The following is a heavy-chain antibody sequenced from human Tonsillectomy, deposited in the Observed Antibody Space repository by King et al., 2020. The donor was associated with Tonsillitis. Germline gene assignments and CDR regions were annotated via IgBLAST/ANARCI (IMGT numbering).Heavy chain of an antibody. CDR3: ARVYLEWLLEAFDI. CDR1: GFTFSNYA. J-gene: IGHJ3*02. Sequence: VQLVESGGGVVQPGRSLRLSCAASGFTFSNYAMHWVRQAPGKGLEWVAAVSYDGSNKYYADSVKGRFTISRDNSKNTLYLQMNSLRAEDTAVYYCARVYLEWLLEAFDIWGQGTMVTVSS. D-gene: IGHD3-3*01. V-gene: IGHV3-30-3*01. CDR2: VSYDGSNK.